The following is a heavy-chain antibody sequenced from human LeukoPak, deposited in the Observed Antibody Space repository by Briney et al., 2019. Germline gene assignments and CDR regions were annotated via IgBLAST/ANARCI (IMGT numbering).Heavy chain of an antibody. CDR2: IEYDGTDT. J-gene: IGHJ4*02. CDR3: AKDRAIAVATYYFDY. D-gene: IGHD6-19*01. Sequence: GGSLRLSCAASGFTFSSYAMSWVRQAPGKGLEWVAFIEYDGTDTHFADSVRGRFTISRDNSEDTLYLQIITLRAVDTAVYYCAKDRAIAVATYYFDYWGQGTLVTVSS. CDR1: GFTFSSYA. V-gene: IGHV3-30*02.